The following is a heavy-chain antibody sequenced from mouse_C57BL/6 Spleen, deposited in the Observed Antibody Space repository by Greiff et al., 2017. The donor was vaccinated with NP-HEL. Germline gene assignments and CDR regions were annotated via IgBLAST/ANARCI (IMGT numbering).Heavy chain of an antibody. V-gene: IGHV1-42*01. Sequence: EVQLQQSGPELVKPGASVKISCKASGYSFTGYYMNWVKQSPEKSLEWIGEINPSTGGTTYNQKFKAKATLTVDKSSSTAYMQLKSLTSEDSAVYYCARRGAYYSNYLGYYAMDYWGQGTSVAVSS. CDR1: GYSFTGYY. J-gene: IGHJ4*01. CDR2: INPSTGGT. CDR3: ARRGAYYSNYLGYYAMDY. D-gene: IGHD2-5*01.